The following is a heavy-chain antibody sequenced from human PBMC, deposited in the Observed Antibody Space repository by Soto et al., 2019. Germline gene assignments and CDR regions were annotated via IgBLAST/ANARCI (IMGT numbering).Heavy chain of an antibody. CDR3: ARRTEVVITKGVFDI. J-gene: IGHJ3*02. CDR2: IWYDGSAK. CDR1: GFTFSSHG. D-gene: IGHD3-22*01. Sequence: PGGSLRLSCETSGFTFSSHGMHWVRQAPDKGLEWVALIWYDGSAKYYADSVKGRITVSRDNSKNTLYLQMDSLRADDTGVYYCARRTEVVITKGVFDIWGHGTLVTVPS. V-gene: IGHV3-33*03.